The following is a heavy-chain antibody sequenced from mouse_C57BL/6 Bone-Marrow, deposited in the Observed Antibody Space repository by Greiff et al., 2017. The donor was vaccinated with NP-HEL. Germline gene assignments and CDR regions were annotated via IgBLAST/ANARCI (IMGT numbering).Heavy chain of an antibody. D-gene: IGHD1-1*01. J-gene: IGHJ4*01. V-gene: IGHV1-66*01. CDR1: GYSFTSYY. CDR3: ARGGGSSYDAMDY. Sequence: QVQLKESGPELVKPGASVKISCKASGYSFTSYYIHWVKQRPGQGLEWIGWIYPGSGNTKYNEKFKGKATLTADTSSSTAYMQLGSLTSEDSAVYYCARGGGSSYDAMDYWGQGTSVTVSS. CDR2: IYPGSGNT.